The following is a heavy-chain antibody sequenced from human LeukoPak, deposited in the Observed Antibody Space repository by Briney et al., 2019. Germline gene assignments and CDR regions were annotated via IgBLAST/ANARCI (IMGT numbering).Heavy chain of an antibody. CDR1: GGTFSSYA. CDR3: ARDKMGYGDYVVSTGSDYGMDV. CDR2: IIPIFGTA. V-gene: IGHV1-69*13. Sequence: SVKVSCKASGGTFSSYAISWVRQALGQGLEWMGGIIPIFGTANYAQKFQGRVTITADESTSTAYMELSSLRSEDTAVYYCARDKMGYGDYVVSTGSDYGMDVWGQGTTVTVSS. D-gene: IGHD4-17*01. J-gene: IGHJ6*02.